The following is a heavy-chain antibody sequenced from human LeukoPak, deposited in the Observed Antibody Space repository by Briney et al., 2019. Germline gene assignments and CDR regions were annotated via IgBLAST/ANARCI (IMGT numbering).Heavy chain of an antibody. J-gene: IGHJ5*02. D-gene: IGHD6-13*01. V-gene: IGHV4-34*01. CDR1: GGSFSGYY. Sequence: SETLSLTCAVYGGSFSGYYWSWIRQPPGKGLEWIGEINHSGSTNYNPSLKSRVTISVDTSKNQFSLKLSSVTAADTAVYYCARSGLDSSSWSPGHRFDPWGQGTPVTVSS. CDR3: ARSGLDSSSWSPGHRFDP. CDR2: INHSGST.